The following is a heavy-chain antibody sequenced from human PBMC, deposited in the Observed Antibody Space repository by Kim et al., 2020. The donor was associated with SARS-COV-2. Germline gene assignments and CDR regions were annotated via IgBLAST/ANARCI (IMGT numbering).Heavy chain of an antibody. D-gene: IGHD2-8*02. J-gene: IGHJ3*02. Sequence: ASVKVSCKASEYTLSSYALNWVRQAPGQGLEWMGWINTTSVNPMYAQVFTGRFVFSLDTSVNTAYLQISSLKAEDTAVYYCVRDKPVEYWFILDAFDIWGEGTVVTV. CDR3: VRDKPVEYWFILDAFDI. CDR1: EYTLSSYA. CDR2: INTTSVNP. V-gene: IGHV7-4-1*02.